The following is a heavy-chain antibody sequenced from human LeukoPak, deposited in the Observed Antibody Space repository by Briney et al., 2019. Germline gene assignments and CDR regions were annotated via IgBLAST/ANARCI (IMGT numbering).Heavy chain of an antibody. CDR1: GFTFSSFA. V-gene: IGHV3-23*01. CDR3: AKPRTTGLGWAQFDY. Sequence: GGSLRLSCAASGFTFSSFAMTWVREAPGKGLEGVSGFDGNGPNTYYADSVKGGWTISRDNSSNTLYLEMNSLRPEDTAIYYCAKPRTTGLGWAQFDYWGQGSLVTVSS. CDR2: FDGNGPNT. D-gene: IGHD2-8*02. J-gene: IGHJ4*02.